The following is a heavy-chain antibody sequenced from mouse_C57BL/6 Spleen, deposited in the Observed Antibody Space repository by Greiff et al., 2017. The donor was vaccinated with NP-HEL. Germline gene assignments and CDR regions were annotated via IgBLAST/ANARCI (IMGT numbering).Heavy chain of an antibody. Sequence: QVQLQQSGPELVKPGASVKISCKASGYAFSSSWMNWVKQRPGKGLEWIGRIYPGDGDTNYNGKFKGKATLTADKSSSTAYMQLSSLTSEDSAVYFCASALTTSYYFDYWGQGTTLTVSS. J-gene: IGHJ2*01. CDR1: GYAFSSSW. V-gene: IGHV1-82*01. CDR2: IYPGDGDT. CDR3: ASALTTSYYFDY. D-gene: IGHD1-1*01.